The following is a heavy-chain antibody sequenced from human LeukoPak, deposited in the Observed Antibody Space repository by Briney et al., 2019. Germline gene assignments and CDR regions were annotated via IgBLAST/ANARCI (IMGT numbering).Heavy chain of an antibody. CDR1: GYTFTSYD. V-gene: IGHV1-8*03. Sequence: ASVKVSCKASGYTFTSYDINWVRQATGQGLEWMGWMNHNSGNTGYAQKFQGRVTITRNTSISTAYMELSSLRSEDTAVYYCARGPIRFLEWLHYFDYWGQGTLVTVSS. CDR3: ARGPIRFLEWLHYFDY. D-gene: IGHD3-3*01. CDR2: MNHNSGNT. J-gene: IGHJ4*02.